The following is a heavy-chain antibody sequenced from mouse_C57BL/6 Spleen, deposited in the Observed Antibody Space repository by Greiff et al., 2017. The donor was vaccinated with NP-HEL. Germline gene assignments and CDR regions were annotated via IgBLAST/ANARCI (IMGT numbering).Heavy chain of an antibody. CDR1: GFSLTSYG. CDR3: AKNLGYYYGSSLYAMDY. D-gene: IGHD1-1*01. V-gene: IGHV2-5*01. J-gene: IGHJ4*01. Sequence: VQLQESGPGLVQPSQSLSITCTVSGFSLTSYGVHWVRQSPGKGLEWLGVIWRGGSTDYNAAFMSSLSITKDNSKSQVFFKMNSLQADDTAIYDCAKNLGYYYGSSLYAMDYWGQGTSVTVSS. CDR2: IWRGGST.